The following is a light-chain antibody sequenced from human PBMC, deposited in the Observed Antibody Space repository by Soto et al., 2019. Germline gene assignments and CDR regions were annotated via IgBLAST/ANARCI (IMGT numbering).Light chain of an antibody. CDR2: GAS. CDR1: QSVSSN. CDR3: QQYNNWTPLT. V-gene: IGKV3-15*01. Sequence: EIVMTQSPATLSVSPGERATLSCRASQSVSSNLAWYQQKPGQAPRLLIYGASTRATGIPARFSGSGSGTEFTLTISRLQSEDFAVYYCQQYNNWTPLTFGGGTKVDIK. J-gene: IGKJ4*01.